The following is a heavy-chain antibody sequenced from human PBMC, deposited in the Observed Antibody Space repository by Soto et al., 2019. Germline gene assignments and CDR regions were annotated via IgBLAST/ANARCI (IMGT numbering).Heavy chain of an antibody. J-gene: IGHJ6*02. D-gene: IGHD1-1*01. V-gene: IGHV4-34*01. CDR1: GGSFSGYY. Sequence: TLSLTCAVYGGSFSGYYWSWIRQPPGKGLEWIGEINHSGSTNYNPSLKSRVTISVDTSKNQFSLKLSSVTAADTAVYYCARLRLGRYGMDVWGQGTTVTVSS. CDR3: ARLRLGRYGMDV. CDR2: INHSGST.